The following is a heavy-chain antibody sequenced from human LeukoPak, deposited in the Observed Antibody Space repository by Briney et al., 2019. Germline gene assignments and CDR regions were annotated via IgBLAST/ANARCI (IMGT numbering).Heavy chain of an antibody. CDR3: AKVRGNVGSSYFPDY. Sequence: GGSLRVSCTASGFTFSNYCMHWVRQAPGKGLEWVAVILYDGSNRQYADSVKGRFTISRDNSKNTLYLQMNSLRVEDMAVYYCAKVRGNVGSSYFPDYWGQGTLVTVTS. V-gene: IGHV3-30*18. CDR2: ILYDGSNR. D-gene: IGHD3-22*01. J-gene: IGHJ4*02. CDR1: GFTFSNYC.